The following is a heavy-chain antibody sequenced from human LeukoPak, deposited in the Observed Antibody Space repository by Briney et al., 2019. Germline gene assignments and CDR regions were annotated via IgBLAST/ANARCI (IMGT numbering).Heavy chain of an antibody. CDR1: GFSFGGYW. Sequence: GGSLRLSCAASGFSFGGYWMSWVRQAPGKGLEWVANIKQDESERYYVDSVKGRFTISRDNAKNSVFLQMNSLRAEDTAVYYCARDRRDSSGWYFSFYYMDVWGKGTTVTVSS. D-gene: IGHD6-19*01. V-gene: IGHV3-7*01. CDR2: IKQDESER. J-gene: IGHJ6*03. CDR3: ARDRRDSSGWYFSFYYMDV.